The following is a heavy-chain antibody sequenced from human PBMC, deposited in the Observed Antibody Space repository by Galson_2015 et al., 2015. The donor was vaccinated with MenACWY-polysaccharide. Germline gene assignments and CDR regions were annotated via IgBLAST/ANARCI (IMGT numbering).Heavy chain of an antibody. V-gene: IGHV3-33*01. D-gene: IGHD2-21*02. CDR3: ARSHVVVVTAIQDTNAFEV. Sequence: SLRLSCAASGFTFSTYGMHWVRQAPGKGLEWVANIWYDGRNKNYADSVKGRFTISRDNSKNSLYLQMNSLRAEDTALYYCARSHVVVVTAIQDTNAFEVWGQGTMVTVSS. CDR1: GFTFSTYG. J-gene: IGHJ3*01. CDR2: IWYDGRNK.